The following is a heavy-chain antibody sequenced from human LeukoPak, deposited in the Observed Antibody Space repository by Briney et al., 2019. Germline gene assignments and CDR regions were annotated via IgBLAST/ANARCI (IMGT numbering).Heavy chain of an antibody. CDR2: IIPIFAIT. V-gene: IGHV1-69*05. CDR3: AIKGETGTTFFDYYYMDV. Sequence: SVKVSCKPSGGSFRNYAISWVRQAPGQGLEWMGGIIPIFAITTYAQNFQGRVTITTDESTRIDYMELSSLTSEDTAVYYCAIKGETGTTFFDYYYMDVWGIGTTVTVSS. CDR1: GGSFRNYA. D-gene: IGHD1-7*01. J-gene: IGHJ6*03.